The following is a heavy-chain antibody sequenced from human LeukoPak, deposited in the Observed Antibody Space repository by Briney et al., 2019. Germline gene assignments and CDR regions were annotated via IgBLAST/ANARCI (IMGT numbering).Heavy chain of an antibody. CDR2: ISYDGSNK. J-gene: IGHJ4*02. CDR1: GFTFSSYA. Sequence: GGSLRLSCAASGFTFSSYAMSWVRQAPGKGLEWVALISYDGSNKYYADVVKGRFTISRDNSKNTLYLQMNSLRAEDTAVYYCAKPYYSDYGSRPRFPDFWGQGTLVTGSS. V-gene: IGHV3-30*18. D-gene: IGHD4-11*01. CDR3: AKPYYSDYGSRPRFPDF.